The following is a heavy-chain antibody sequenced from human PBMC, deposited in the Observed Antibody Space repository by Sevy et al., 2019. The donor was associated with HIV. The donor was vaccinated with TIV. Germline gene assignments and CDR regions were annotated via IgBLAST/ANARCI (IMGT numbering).Heavy chain of an antibody. D-gene: IGHD6-13*01. CDR1: GFTFNNYA. V-gene: IGHV3-23*01. Sequence: GGSLRLSCAASGFTFNNYAMSWVRQAPGKGLEGKGLEWVSTISGGGGGTYYADSVRGRFTISRDNSKNTLYLQVNSLRVEDTAVYYWAKHYIHDIADGWYFGLWGRGTLVTVSS. J-gene: IGHJ2*01. CDR2: ISGGGGGT. CDR3: AKHYIHDIADGWYFGL.